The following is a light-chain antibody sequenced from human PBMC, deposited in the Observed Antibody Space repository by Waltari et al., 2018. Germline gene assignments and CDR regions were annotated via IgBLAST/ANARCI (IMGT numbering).Light chain of an antibody. V-gene: IGKV1-39*01. Sequence: DIQMTQSPSSLSASVGARVTITCRASQSISTSLNWFLQKPGKAPNLLIYSASSLQSGVPSRFSGSGSGTDFTLTISSLQPEDFATYYCQQSYSSPPTFGQGTEVEI. CDR3: QQSYSSPPT. J-gene: IGKJ1*01. CDR2: SAS. CDR1: QSISTS.